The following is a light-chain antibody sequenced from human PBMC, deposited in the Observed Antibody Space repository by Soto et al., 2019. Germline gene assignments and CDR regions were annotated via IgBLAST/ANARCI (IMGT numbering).Light chain of an antibody. CDR2: KAS. V-gene: IGKV1-5*03. Sequence: DIQMTQSPSTLSGSVGDRVTITCRASQTISSWWAWYQQKPGKAPKLLIYKASTLKSGVPSRFSGSGSGTEFTLTISGLQSEDFALYFCQQYNNWPFSFGQGTRLEIK. CDR3: QQYNNWPFS. J-gene: IGKJ5*01. CDR1: QTISSW.